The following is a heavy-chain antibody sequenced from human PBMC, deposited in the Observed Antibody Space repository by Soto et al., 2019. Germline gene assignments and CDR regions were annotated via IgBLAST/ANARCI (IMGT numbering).Heavy chain of an antibody. J-gene: IGHJ5*02. CDR2: IYHSGST. D-gene: IGHD2-15*01. CDR1: VYSISSGYY. CDR3: ARDLGYCSGGSCYPLLGPYNWFDP. Sequence: PSETLSLTCAVSVYSISSGYYWGWIRQPPGKGLEWIGSIYHSGSTYYNPSLKSRVTISVDTSKNQFSLKLSSVTAADTAVYYCARDLGYCSGGSCYPLLGPYNWFDPWGQGTLVTVSS. V-gene: IGHV4-38-2*02.